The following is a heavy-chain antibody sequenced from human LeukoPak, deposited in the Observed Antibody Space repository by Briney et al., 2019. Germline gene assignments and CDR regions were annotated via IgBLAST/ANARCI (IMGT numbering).Heavy chain of an antibody. Sequence: PGRSLRLSCTASGFTFGDYAMSWFRQAPGKGLAWVSSIPGSSDNTYYADSVKGRFTISRDNSRSTLYLQMNSLSREDTALYYCARRGGSNGWGDFDIWGQGTMVTVSS. CDR3: ARRGGSNGWGDFDI. CDR1: GFTFGDYA. CDR2: IPGSSDNT. J-gene: IGHJ3*02. V-gene: IGHV3-23*01. D-gene: IGHD6-19*01.